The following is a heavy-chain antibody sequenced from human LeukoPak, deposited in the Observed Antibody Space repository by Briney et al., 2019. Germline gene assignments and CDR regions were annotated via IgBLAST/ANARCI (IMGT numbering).Heavy chain of an antibody. CDR2: INWNGGST. CDR1: GFTFDDYG. CDR3: ARAGSSGCPTRRGVDY. D-gene: IGHD6-19*01. J-gene: IGHJ4*02. Sequence: GGSLRLSCAASGFTFDDYGMSWVRQAPGKGLERVSGINWNGGSTGYADSVKGRFTISRDNAKNSLYLQMNSLRAEDTALYYCARAGSSGCPTRRGVDYWGQGSLVTVSS. V-gene: IGHV3-20*04.